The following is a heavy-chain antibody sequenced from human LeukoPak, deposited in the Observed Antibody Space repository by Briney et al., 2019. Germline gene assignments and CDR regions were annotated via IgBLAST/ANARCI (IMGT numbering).Heavy chain of an antibody. V-gene: IGHV3-33*01. CDR1: GFTFSSYG. D-gene: IGHD2-8*01. Sequence: GGSLRLSCAASGFTFSSYGMHWVRQAPGKGLEWVAVIWYDGSNKYYADSVKGRLTISRDNSKNTLYLQMNSLRAEDTAVYYCARDQRVYAFVFDAFDIWGQGTMVTVSS. J-gene: IGHJ3*02. CDR2: IWYDGSNK. CDR3: ARDQRVYAFVFDAFDI.